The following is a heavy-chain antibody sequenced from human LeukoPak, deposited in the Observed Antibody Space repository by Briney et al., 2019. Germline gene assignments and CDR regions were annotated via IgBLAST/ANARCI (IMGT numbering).Heavy chain of an antibody. Sequence: RSLRLSCAACGFTVSRYGMHWVRQAPGKGLEWVPVISYHGKKKYHADSVKDRFTISSDNSNNTLYLQMNNMRPEDTAVDYCSKVGSHCGGCSCHGLFFHPYGMDVWGQGTTVTVSS. J-gene: IGHJ6*02. CDR2: ISYHGKKK. V-gene: IGHV3-30*18. CDR3: SKVGSHCGGCSCHGLFFHPYGMDV. D-gene: IGHD2-21*01. CDR1: GFTVSRYG.